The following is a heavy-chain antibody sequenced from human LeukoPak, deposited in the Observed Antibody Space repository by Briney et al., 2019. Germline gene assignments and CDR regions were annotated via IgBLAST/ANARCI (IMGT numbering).Heavy chain of an antibody. D-gene: IGHD5-12*01. CDR1: GGSISSGGYY. CDR3: ARGPGYEFYTGYMDV. J-gene: IGHJ6*03. V-gene: IGHV4-30-2*01. Sequence: SETLSLTCTVSGGSISSGGYYWSWIRQPPGKGLEWIGYIYHSGSTYYNPSLKSRVTISVDRSKNQFSLKLSSVTAADTAVYYCARGPGYEFYTGYMDVWGKGTTVTVSS. CDR2: IYHSGST.